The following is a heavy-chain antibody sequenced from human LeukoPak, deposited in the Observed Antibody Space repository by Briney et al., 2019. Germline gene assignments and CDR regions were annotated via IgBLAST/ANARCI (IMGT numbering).Heavy chain of an antibody. J-gene: IGHJ6*02. Sequence: GGSLRLSCAASGFTVSSNYMSWVRQAPGKGLEWVSSIRSSSSYIYYADSVKGRFTISRDNAKNSLYLQMNSLSAEDTAVYYCARGSHYYESSSYYYDHYYGMDVWGQGTTVTVSS. CDR1: GFTVSSNY. CDR2: IRSSSSYI. D-gene: IGHD3-22*01. CDR3: ARGSHYYESSSYYYDHYYGMDV. V-gene: IGHV3-21*01.